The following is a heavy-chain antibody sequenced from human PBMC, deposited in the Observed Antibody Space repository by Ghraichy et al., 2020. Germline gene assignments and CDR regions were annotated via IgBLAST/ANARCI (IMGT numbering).Heavy chain of an antibody. D-gene: IGHD3-9*01. J-gene: IGHJ6*02. CDR1: GGSISSGDYY. V-gene: IGHV4-30-4*01. Sequence: SETLSLTCTVSGGSISSGDYYWSWIRQPPGKGLEWIGYIYYSGSTYSNPSLKSRVTISVDTYKNQFSLKLGSVTAADTAVYYCAREILTKGGMDVWGQGTPVTVSS. CDR2: IYYSGST. CDR3: AREILTKGGMDV.